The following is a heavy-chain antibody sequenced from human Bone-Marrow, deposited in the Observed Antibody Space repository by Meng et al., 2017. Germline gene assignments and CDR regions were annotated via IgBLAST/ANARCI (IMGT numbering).Heavy chain of an antibody. J-gene: IGHJ6*02. V-gene: IGHV3-21*01. D-gene: IGHD3-10*01. CDR1: GFTFSSYS. CDR2: ISSSSSYI. CDR3: ARDYYGSGKVHGMDV. Sequence: GESLKISCAASGFTFSSYSMNWVRQAPGKGLEWVSSISSSSSYIYYADSVKGRFTISRDNAKNSLYLQMNSLRAEDTAVYYCARDYYGSGKVHGMDVWGLGTTVTVSS.